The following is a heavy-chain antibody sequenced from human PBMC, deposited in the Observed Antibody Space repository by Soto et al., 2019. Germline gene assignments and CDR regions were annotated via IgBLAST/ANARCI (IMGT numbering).Heavy chain of an antibody. V-gene: IGHV3-74*01. CDR1: GFTFSSYW. CDR2: INNGSNT. Sequence: EVQLVESGGGLVQPGGSLRLSCATSGFTFSSYWMYWVRQAPGKGLVWVSRINNGSNTGYADSVKGRFTISRDNAKSTLYLEMNSLRAEDTAVYYGARNCDYWGQGILVTVSS. CDR3: ARNCDY. J-gene: IGHJ4*02.